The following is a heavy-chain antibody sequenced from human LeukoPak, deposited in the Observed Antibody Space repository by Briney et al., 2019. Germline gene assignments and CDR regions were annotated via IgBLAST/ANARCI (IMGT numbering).Heavy chain of an antibody. CDR1: GFTFSSYA. J-gene: IGHJ6*02. CDR2: ISGSGGST. D-gene: IGHD4-11*01. Sequence: GGSLRLSCAASGFTFSSYAMSWVRQAPGKGLEWVSAISGSGGSTYYADSVKGRFTISRDNSKNTLYLQMNSLRAEDTAVCYCAKWGYYSNYDGRSNYYYYYYGMDVWGQGTTVTVSS. CDR3: AKWGYYSNYDGRSNYYYYYYGMDV. V-gene: IGHV3-23*01.